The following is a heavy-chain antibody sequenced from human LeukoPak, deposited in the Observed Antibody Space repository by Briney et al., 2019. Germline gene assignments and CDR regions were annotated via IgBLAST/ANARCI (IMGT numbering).Heavy chain of an antibody. CDR2: IYHSGST. CDR3: ARAQSGGSTAVAPFDY. CDR1: GGSISSGGYY. J-gene: IGHJ4*02. Sequence: SQTLSLTCTVSGGSISSGGYYWSWIRQPPGKGLEWIGYIYHSGSTYYNPSLKSRVTISVDRSKNQFSLKLSSVTAADTAVYYCARAQSGGSTAVAPFDYWGQGTLVTVSS. D-gene: IGHD6-19*01. V-gene: IGHV4-30-2*01.